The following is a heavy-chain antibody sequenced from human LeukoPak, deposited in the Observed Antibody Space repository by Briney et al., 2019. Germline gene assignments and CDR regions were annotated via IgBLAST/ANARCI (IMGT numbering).Heavy chain of an antibody. CDR2: IYSGGST. J-gene: IGHJ4*02. Sequence: GGSLRLSCAASEFSVGSNYMTWVRQAPGKGLEWVSLIYSGGSTYYADSVKGRFTISRDNAKNSLFLQMNSLRAEDTAVYYCATYLRKTLGYWGQGTLVTVSS. V-gene: IGHV3-66*01. CDR1: EFSVGSNY. CDR3: ATYLRKTLGY. D-gene: IGHD2-21*01.